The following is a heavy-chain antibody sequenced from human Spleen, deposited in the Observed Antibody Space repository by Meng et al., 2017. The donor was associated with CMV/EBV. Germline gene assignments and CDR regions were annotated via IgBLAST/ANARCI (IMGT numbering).Heavy chain of an antibody. CDR3: ARSPYCSSTSCPSV. CDR1: GFTFSSYS. D-gene: IGHD2-2*01. Sequence: SGFTFSSYSMNWVRQAPGKGLEWVSSISSSSSYIYYADSVKGRFTISRDNAKNSLYLQMNSLRAEDTAVYYCARSPYCSSTSCPSVWGQGTLVTVSS. CDR2: ISSSSSYI. V-gene: IGHV3-21*01. J-gene: IGHJ4*02.